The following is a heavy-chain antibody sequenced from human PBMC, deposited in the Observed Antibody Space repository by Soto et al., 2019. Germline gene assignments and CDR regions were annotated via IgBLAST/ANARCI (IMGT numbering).Heavy chain of an antibody. CDR2: ITGSGGGT. Sequence: GGSLRLSCAASGFMFSNYAMGWVRQAPGRGLEWVSAITGSGGGTYYADSVKGRVTVSRGNSKDTLYLQMNSLRAEDTAVYYCAKSTLTSGWHGMDVWGQGTTVTVSS. V-gene: IGHV3-23*01. CDR1: GFMFSNYA. D-gene: IGHD6-19*01. J-gene: IGHJ6*02. CDR3: AKSTLTSGWHGMDV.